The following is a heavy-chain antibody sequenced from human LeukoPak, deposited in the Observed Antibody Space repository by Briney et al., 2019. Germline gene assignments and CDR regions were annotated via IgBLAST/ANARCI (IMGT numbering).Heavy chain of an antibody. Sequence: GGSLRLSCVASGLTFSTYPMTWVRQAPGKGLEWVSTLTGSGGTTYYADSVRGRFTISRDNSKNTLYLQMNSLRAEDTAVYYCAKNWGSGSDDLTHWGQGTLVTVSS. D-gene: IGHD1-26*01. CDR2: LTGSGGTT. V-gene: IGHV3-23*01. J-gene: IGHJ4*02. CDR1: GLTFSTYP. CDR3: AKNWGSGSDDLTH.